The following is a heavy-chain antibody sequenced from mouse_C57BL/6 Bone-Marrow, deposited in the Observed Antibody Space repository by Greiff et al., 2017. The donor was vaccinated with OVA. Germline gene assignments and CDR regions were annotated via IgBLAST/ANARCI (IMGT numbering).Heavy chain of an antibody. Sequence: QVQLQQPGAEPVKPGASVKMSCKASGYTFTSYWITWVKQRPGQGLEWIGDIYPGSGSTNYNEKFKSKATLTVDTSSSTAYMQLSSLTSEDSAVYYCARDGTREDYFDYWGQGTTLTVSS. CDR3: ARDGTREDYFDY. CDR2: IYPGSGST. V-gene: IGHV1-55*01. J-gene: IGHJ2*01. D-gene: IGHD4-1*01. CDR1: GYTFTSYW.